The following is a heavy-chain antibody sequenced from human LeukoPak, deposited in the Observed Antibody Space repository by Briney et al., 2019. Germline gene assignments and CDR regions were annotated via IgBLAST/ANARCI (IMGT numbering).Heavy chain of an antibody. J-gene: IGHJ5*02. Sequence: SDTLSLTCTVSGASISSYYWSWIRQPPGKGLEWIGYIYYSGSTNYNPSLKSRVIISLDTSKNQFSLKLTSVTAADTAVYYCARLHASRAEEFDPWGQGTLVTVSS. CDR3: ARLHASRAEEFDP. CDR2: IYYSGST. CDR1: GASISSYY. D-gene: IGHD3-16*01. V-gene: IGHV4-59*07.